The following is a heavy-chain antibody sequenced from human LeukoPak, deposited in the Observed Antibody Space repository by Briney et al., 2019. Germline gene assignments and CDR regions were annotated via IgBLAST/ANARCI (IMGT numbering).Heavy chain of an antibody. CDR3: ARAPCSSSWYFDY. Sequence: GGSLRLSCAASGFTVSSSYMTWVRQAPGKGLEWVSVIYSGGSTHYAGSVKGRFTISRDNSKNTVYLQMNSLRAEDTAVYYCARAPCSSSWYFDYWGQGTLVTVSS. CDR1: GFTVSSSY. D-gene: IGHD6-13*01. CDR2: IYSGGST. V-gene: IGHV3-66*01. J-gene: IGHJ4*02.